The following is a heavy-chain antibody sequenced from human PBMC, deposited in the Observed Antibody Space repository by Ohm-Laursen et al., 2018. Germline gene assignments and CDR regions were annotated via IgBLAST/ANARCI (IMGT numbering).Heavy chain of an antibody. Sequence: GSLRLSCTASGFTFSDYYMSWIRQAPGKGLEWVSYISSSGSTIYYADSVKGRFTISRDNAKNSLYLQLNSLRAEDTAVYYCASYYSGDAFDIWGQGTMVTVSS. D-gene: IGHD3-10*01. CDR1: GFTFSDYY. CDR2: ISSSGSTI. J-gene: IGHJ3*02. CDR3: ASYYSGDAFDI. V-gene: IGHV3-11*04.